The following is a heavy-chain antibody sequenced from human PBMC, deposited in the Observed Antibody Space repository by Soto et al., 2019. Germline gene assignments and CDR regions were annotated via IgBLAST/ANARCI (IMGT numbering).Heavy chain of an antibody. Sequence: PGGSLRLSCAASGFTVSSNYMSWVRQAPGKGLEWVSVIYSGGSTYYADSVKGRFTISRDNSKNTLYLQMNSLRAEDTAVYYCARGTDIVVVPAAGDAFDIWGQGTMVTVSS. CDR1: GFTVSSNY. J-gene: IGHJ3*02. V-gene: IGHV3-53*01. CDR2: IYSGGST. CDR3: ARGTDIVVVPAAGDAFDI. D-gene: IGHD2-2*01.